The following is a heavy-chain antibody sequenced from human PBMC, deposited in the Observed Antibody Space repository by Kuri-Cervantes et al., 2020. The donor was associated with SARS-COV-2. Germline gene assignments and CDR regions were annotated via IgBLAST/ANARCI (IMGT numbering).Heavy chain of an antibody. D-gene: IGHD6-19*01. Sequence: SETLSLTCTVSGGSISSSSYYWGWIRQPPGKGLEWIGYIYYSGSTNYNPSLKSRVTISVDTSKNQFSLKLSSVTAADTAVYYCARIFYSSGWGTSCYFDYWGQGTLVTVSS. CDR3: ARIFYSSGWGTSCYFDY. CDR2: IYYSGST. CDR1: GGSISSSSYY. J-gene: IGHJ4*02. V-gene: IGHV4-61*05.